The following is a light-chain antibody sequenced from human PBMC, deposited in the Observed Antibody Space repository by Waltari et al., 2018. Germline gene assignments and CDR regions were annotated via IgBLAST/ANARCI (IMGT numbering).Light chain of an antibody. V-gene: IGLV10-54*04. Sequence: QAGLTQPPSVSKGLRQTATLTCTGNNNNVGNQGALWLQQHQGHPPKLLSYKKNKRPSVISERFSASRSGNTASLTITGLQPQDEADDYCSAWDFSRNAHVFGTGTMVTVL. CDR2: KKN. CDR1: NNNVGNQG. CDR3: SAWDFSRNAHV. J-gene: IGLJ1*01.